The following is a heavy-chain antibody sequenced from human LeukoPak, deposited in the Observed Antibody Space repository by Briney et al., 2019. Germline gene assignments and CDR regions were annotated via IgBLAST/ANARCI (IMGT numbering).Heavy chain of an antibody. Sequence: PGGSLRLSCAASGFTFSSYWMHWVRQAPGKGLVWVSRINSDGSGTSYADSVKGRCTISRDNAKNTLYLQMNSLRAEDTAVYYCATGSGHAFDIWGQGTTVTVPS. V-gene: IGHV3-74*01. CDR2: INSDGSGT. D-gene: IGHD2-15*01. CDR3: ATGSGHAFDI. J-gene: IGHJ3*02. CDR1: GFTFSSYW.